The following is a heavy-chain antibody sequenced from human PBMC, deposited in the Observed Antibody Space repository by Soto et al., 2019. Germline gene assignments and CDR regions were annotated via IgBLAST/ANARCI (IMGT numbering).Heavy chain of an antibody. CDR2: IIPILGIA. V-gene: IGHV1-69*02. J-gene: IGHJ4*02. CDR3: ATRRGDGYNDD. D-gene: IGHD3-10*01. Sequence: QVQLVQSGAEVKKPGPSVKVSCKASGGTFSSYTISWVRQAPGQGLEWMGRIIPILGIANYAQKFQGRVTITADKTTCTAYMELSSLRSEDTDVYYCATRRGDGYNDDWGQGTLVTVSS. CDR1: GGTFSSYT.